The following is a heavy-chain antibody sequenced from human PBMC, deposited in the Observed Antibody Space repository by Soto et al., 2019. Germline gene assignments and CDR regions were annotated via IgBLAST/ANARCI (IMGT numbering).Heavy chain of an antibody. Sequence: SVKVSCKASGGTFSSYAISWVRQAPGQGLEWMGGIIPIFGTANYAQKFQGRVTITADESTSTAYMELSSLRSEDTAVYYCARESCVDTAMVFHLGYWGQGTLVTVSS. CDR3: ARESCVDTAMVFHLGY. CDR2: IIPIFGTA. D-gene: IGHD5-18*01. CDR1: GGTFSSYA. V-gene: IGHV1-69*13. J-gene: IGHJ1*01.